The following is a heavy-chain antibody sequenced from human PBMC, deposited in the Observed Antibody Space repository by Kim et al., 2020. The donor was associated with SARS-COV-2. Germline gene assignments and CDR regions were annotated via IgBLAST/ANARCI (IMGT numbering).Heavy chain of an antibody. Sequence: IGYADSVKGRFTISRDNAKNSLYLQMNSLRAEDTALYYCAKSDSSGYYYSNPDYWGQGTLVTVSS. CDR3: AKSDSSGYYYSNPDY. D-gene: IGHD3-22*01. V-gene: IGHV3-9*01. J-gene: IGHJ4*02. CDR2: I.